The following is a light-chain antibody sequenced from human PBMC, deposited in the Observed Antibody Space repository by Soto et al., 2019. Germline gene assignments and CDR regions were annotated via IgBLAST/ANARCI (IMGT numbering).Light chain of an antibody. J-gene: IGKJ1*01. V-gene: IGKV3-15*01. CDR1: QSVDIN. CDR2: GAS. Sequence: EIVLTQSPATLSVSPGERATLSCRASQSVDINLAWYQQKPGQAPRLLIYGASTRATDMPGRFSGRGAGAEFTLTISSLQPADYAVYYCHQYNNWPPWTFGQGTKV. CDR3: HQYNNWPPWT.